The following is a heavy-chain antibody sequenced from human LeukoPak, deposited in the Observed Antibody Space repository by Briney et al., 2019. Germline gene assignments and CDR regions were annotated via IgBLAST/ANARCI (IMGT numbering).Heavy chain of an antibody. V-gene: IGHV1-18*01. CDR2: ISTYNGNT. Sequence: ASVKVSCKASGYTFTNYHISWVRQAPGQGLEWMGWISTYNGNTNYAPKFQGRVTMTTDTSTSTAYMELRNLRSDDTAVYYCARAWGEDIAARPYYFDYWGQGTLVTVSS. CDR3: ARAWGEDIAARPYYFDY. D-gene: IGHD6-6*01. CDR1: GYTFTNYH. J-gene: IGHJ4*02.